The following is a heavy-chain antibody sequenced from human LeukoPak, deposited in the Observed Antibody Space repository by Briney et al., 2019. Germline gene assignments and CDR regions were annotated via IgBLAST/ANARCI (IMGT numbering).Heavy chain of an antibody. CDR1: GDSISSSY. CDR3: ARGYYDRSGSSNPFDS. Sequence: PSGTLSLTCTVSGDSISSSYWSWIRQPPGKRLEWVGYVHYTGKTNYNPSLNNRATISVDMSKNQFSLTLTSVTVADTAMYYCARGYYDRSGSSNPFDSWGQGTLVTVSA. V-gene: IGHV4-59*01. D-gene: IGHD3-22*01. J-gene: IGHJ4*02. CDR2: VHYTGKT.